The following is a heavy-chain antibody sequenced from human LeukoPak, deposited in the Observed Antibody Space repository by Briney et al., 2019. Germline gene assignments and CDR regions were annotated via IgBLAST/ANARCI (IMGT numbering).Heavy chain of an antibody. CDR3: AKTLISGWDPYDY. CDR2: ISGSGGST. CDR1: GFTFSSYA. J-gene: IGHJ4*02. D-gene: IGHD6-19*01. Sequence: GGSLRLSCAASGFTFSSYAMSWVRQAPGKGLEWVSAISGSGGSTYYADSVKGRFTISRGNSKNTLYLQMNSLRAEDTAVYYCAKTLISGWDPYDYWGQGTLVTVSS. V-gene: IGHV3-23*01.